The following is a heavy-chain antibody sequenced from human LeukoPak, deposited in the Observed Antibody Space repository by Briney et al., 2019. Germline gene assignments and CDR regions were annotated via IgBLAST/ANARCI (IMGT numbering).Heavy chain of an antibody. D-gene: IGHD6-13*01. Sequence: GGSLRLSCAASGFTFSSYSMNWVRQGPGKGLEWVSSISSSSSYIYYADSVKGRFTISRDNAKNSLYLQMNSLRAEDTAVYYCARELIAAAGNFDYWGQGTLVTVSS. CDR2: ISSSSSYI. J-gene: IGHJ4*02. CDR3: ARELIAAAGNFDY. V-gene: IGHV3-21*01. CDR1: GFTFSSYS.